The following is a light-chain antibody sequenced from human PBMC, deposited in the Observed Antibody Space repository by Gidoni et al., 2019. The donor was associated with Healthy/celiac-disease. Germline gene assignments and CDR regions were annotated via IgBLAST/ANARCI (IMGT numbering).Light chain of an antibody. CDR2: GAS. V-gene: IGKV3-20*01. J-gene: IGKJ1*01. CDR3: QQYGSSPWT. CDR1: QSVSSNY. Sequence: IVLTQSPGTLSLSPGERATLTCRASQSVSSNYLAWYQQKPRQAPRLIIDGASSRATGIPERFSGSGSGTDFTITISRLEPEDVAVYYCQQYGSSPWTFGQXTKVEIK.